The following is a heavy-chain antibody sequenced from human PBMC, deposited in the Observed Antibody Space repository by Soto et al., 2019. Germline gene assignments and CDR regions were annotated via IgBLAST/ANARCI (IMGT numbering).Heavy chain of an antibody. CDR3: ARAFRPQYYYDSSGYLGY. CDR1: GGSFSGYF. Sequence: SETLSLTCAVYGGSFSGYFWGWILQPPGKGLEWIGEINHSGSTNYNPSLKSRVTISVDTSKNQFSLKLSSVTAADTAVYYCARAFRPQYYYDSSGYLGYWGQGTLVTVSS. D-gene: IGHD3-22*01. J-gene: IGHJ4*02. CDR2: INHSGST. V-gene: IGHV4-34*01.